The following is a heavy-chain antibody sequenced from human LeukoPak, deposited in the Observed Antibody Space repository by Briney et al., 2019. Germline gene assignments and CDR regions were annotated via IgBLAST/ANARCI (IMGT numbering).Heavy chain of an antibody. CDR2: IYYSGST. V-gene: IGHV4-59*01. D-gene: IGHD6-13*01. CDR1: GGSISSYY. CDR3: ARGAAGTRWAFDI. Sequence: SETLSLTCTVSGGSISSYYWSWIRQPPGKGLEWIGYIYYSGSTNYNPSLKSRVTISVDTSKNQFSLKLSSVTAADMAVYYCARGAAGTRWAFDIWGQGTMVTVSS. J-gene: IGHJ3*02.